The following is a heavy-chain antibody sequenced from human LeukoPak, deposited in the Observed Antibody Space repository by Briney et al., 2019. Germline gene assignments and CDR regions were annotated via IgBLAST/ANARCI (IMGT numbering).Heavy chain of an antibody. Sequence: GGSLRLSCAASGFTFSYFWMSWVRQAPGKGLEWVGRIKSKTDGGTTDYAAPVKGRFTISRDDSKTTLYLQMNSLRTEDTAIYYCTFLSHADRTDYWGQGTLVTVSS. CDR3: TFLSHADRTDY. V-gene: IGHV3-15*01. D-gene: IGHD1-14*01. CDR2: IKSKTDGGTT. J-gene: IGHJ4*02. CDR1: GFTFSYFW.